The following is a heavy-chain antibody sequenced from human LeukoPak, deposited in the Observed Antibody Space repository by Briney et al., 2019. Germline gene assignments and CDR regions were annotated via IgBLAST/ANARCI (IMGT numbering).Heavy chain of an antibody. J-gene: IGHJ4*02. CDR3: AVDRRFKIFDY. Sequence: PGGSLRLSRATSGLALSNFWKYYAPHAPGKGLEWVAMIKTDRSEDFYADSVKGRFNISRDNAKNSLFLQMTNLKAEDTAVYYCAVDRRFKIFDYWGQGTLVTVSS. D-gene: IGHD5-24*01. CDR2: IKTDRSED. CDR1: GLALSNFW. V-gene: IGHV3-7*01.